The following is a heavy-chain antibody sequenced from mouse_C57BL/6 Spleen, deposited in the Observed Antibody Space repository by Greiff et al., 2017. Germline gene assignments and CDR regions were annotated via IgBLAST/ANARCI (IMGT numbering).Heavy chain of an antibody. J-gene: IGHJ3*01. CDR3: ARISSGYPAWFAY. CDR1: GYTFTSYW. V-gene: IGHV1-55*01. CDR2: IYPGSGST. D-gene: IGHD3-2*02. Sequence: QVQLQQPGAELVKPGASVKMSCKASGYTFTSYWITWVKQRPGQGLEWIGDIYPGSGSTNYNEKFKSKATLTVDTSSSTAYMQLSSLTSEDSAVYYCARISSGYPAWFAYWGQGTLVTVSA.